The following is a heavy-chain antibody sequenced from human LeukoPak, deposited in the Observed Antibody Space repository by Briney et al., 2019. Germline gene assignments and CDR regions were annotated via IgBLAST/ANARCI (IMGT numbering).Heavy chain of an antibody. D-gene: IGHD6-19*01. CDR2: FDPEDGET. Sequence: ASVKVSCKVSGYTLTELSMHWVRQAPGKGLEWRGGFDPEDGETIYAQKFQGRVTMTEDTSTDTAYMELSSLRSDDTAKYYCARDRSSLAVGDSRTSDYWGQGTPVTVSS. J-gene: IGHJ4*02. V-gene: IGHV1-24*01. CDR3: ARDRSSLAVGDSRTSDY. CDR1: GYTLTELS.